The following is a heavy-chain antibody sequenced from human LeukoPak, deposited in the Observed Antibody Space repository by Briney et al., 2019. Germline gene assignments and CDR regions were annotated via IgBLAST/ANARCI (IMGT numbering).Heavy chain of an antibody. Sequence: GSSVKVSCKASGGTFSSYAISWVRQAPGQGLEWMGRIIPILGIANYAQKFQGRVTITADKSTSTAYMELSSLRSEDTAVYYCARGGPYSNSWFDYWGQGTLVTVSS. CDR1: GGTFSSYA. J-gene: IGHJ4*02. V-gene: IGHV1-69*04. D-gene: IGHD6-13*01. CDR2: IIPILGIA. CDR3: ARGGPYSNSWFDY.